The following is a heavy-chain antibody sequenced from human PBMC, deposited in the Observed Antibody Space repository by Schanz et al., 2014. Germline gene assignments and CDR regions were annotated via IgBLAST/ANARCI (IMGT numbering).Heavy chain of an antibody. V-gene: IGHV3-15*01. Sequence: EVQLVESGGGLVQPGGSLRLSCSASGFTFSSYSMYWVRQAPGKGLEWLGRIKSKSDGGTTDYAAPVKGRITISRDDSKTTLYLQMNSLKTEDSAVYYCTTDYIIVENNTGGYYYRADYCQHWGQGTLLTVSS. CDR1: GFTFSSYS. CDR2: IKSKSDGGTT. CDR3: TTDYIIVENNTGGYYYRADYCQH. J-gene: IGHJ1*01. D-gene: IGHD3-22*01.